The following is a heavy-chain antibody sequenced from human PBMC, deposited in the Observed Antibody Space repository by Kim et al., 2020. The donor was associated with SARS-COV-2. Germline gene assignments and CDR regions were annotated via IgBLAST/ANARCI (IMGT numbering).Heavy chain of an antibody. CDR1: GGSISSSSYY. V-gene: IGHV4-39*07. CDR3: AREGGREGFDY. Sequence: SETLSLTCTVSGGSISSSSYYWGWIRQPPGKGLEWIGSIYYSGSTYYNPSLKSRVTISVDTSKNQFSLKLSSVTAADTAVYYCAREGGREGFDYWGQGTL. D-gene: IGHD1-26*01. CDR2: IYYSGST. J-gene: IGHJ4*02.